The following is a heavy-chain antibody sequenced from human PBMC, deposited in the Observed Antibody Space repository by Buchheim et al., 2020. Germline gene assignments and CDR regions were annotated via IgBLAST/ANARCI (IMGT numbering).Heavy chain of an antibody. D-gene: IGHD3-3*01. V-gene: IGHV3-23*01. Sequence: EVQLLESGGGLGQPGGSLRLSCAGSGFTFSNYGMSWVRQAPGKGLEWVSGISGSDGTTYYADSVKGRFTISRDNSQSPLYLQMNSLRAGDTAVYYCAKDQNDFWSGKKYFFDYWGQGT. CDR1: GFTFSNYG. CDR3: AKDQNDFWSGKKYFFDY. CDR2: ISGSDGTT. J-gene: IGHJ4*02.